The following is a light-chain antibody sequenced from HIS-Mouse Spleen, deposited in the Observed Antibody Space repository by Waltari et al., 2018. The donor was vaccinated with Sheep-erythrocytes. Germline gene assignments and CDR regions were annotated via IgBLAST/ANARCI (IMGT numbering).Light chain of an antibody. CDR2: AVS. Sequence: QSALTQPRSVSGSPGQSVTISCTGTSSDVGGYNYVSWYQPHPGKAPKLMIYAVSKRPAGGPDRFSGSKSGNTASLTISGLQAEDEADYYCCSYAGSYNHVFATGTKVTVL. V-gene: IGLV2-11*01. CDR3: CSYAGSYNHV. J-gene: IGLJ1*01. CDR1: SSDVGGYNY.